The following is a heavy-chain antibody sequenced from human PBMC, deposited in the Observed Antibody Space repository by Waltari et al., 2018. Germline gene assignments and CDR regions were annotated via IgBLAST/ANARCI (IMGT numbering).Heavy chain of an antibody. CDR2: IDYRGST. CDR3: ARTIIAAAVAVTIDYFDY. J-gene: IGHJ4*02. Sequence: QVQLQEWGPGLVKPSESVSLTCTVSGGSISSGDYYRSWIRQPPGEGLEWIGYIDYRGSTYSNPSLKSRVTISVDTSKNQFSLKLSSVTAADTAVYYCARTIIAAAVAVTIDYFDYWGQGTLVTVSS. V-gene: IGHV4-30-4*08. D-gene: IGHD6-13*01. CDR1: GGSISSGDYY.